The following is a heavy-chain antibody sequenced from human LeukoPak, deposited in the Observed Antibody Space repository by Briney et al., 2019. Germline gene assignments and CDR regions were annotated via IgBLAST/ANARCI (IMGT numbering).Heavy chain of an antibody. CDR1: GYTFTVYY. J-gene: IGHJ4*02. Sequence: ASVKVSCKASGYTFTVYYMHWVRQAPGQGLEWMGWINPNSGGTKYAQKFQGRVTMTGDTSISTAYMELSRLRSDDTAVYYCARYCSSTSCYHKDYWGQGTLVTVSS. CDR2: INPNSGGT. V-gene: IGHV1-2*02. D-gene: IGHD2-2*01. CDR3: ARYCSSTSCYHKDY.